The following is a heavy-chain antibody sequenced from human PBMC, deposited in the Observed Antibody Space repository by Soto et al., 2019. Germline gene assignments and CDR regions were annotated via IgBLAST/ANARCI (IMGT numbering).Heavy chain of an antibody. V-gene: IGHV3-21*01. Sequence: PGGSLRLSCAASGFTFSTYSMNWVRQAPGKGLEWVSSISDSSTYIYYADSVKGRFTISRDNAKSSVFLQMDSLSADDTAVYYCTKAYGSSKKFGMDVWGQGATVTVSS. CDR2: ISDSSTYI. J-gene: IGHJ6*02. D-gene: IGHD3-10*01. CDR1: GFTFSTYS. CDR3: TKAYGSSKKFGMDV.